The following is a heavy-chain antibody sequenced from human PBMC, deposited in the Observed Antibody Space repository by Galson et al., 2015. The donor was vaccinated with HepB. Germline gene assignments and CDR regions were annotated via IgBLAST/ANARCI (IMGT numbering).Heavy chain of an antibody. D-gene: IGHD6-19*01. J-gene: IGHJ4*02. CDR2: IKHDGSYK. Sequence: SLRLSCAASGFIFSNSYMGWVRQAPGKGLEWVTIIKHDGSYKQYVDSVKGRFTVSRDNAKNSLFLQLDNLRADDTAVYYCATGTRAVAGSGGIYWGQGTLVTVSS. V-gene: IGHV3-7*03. CDR1: GFIFSNSY. CDR3: ATGTRAVAGSGGIY.